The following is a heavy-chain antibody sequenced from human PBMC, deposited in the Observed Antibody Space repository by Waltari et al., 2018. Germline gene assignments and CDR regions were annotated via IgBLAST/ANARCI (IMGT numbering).Heavy chain of an antibody. Sequence: QVQLQQWGAGLLKPSETLSLTCAVYGGSFSGYYWSWIRPPPGRGLEWIGEINHSGSTNYNPSLKSRVTISVDTSKNQFALKLSSVTAADTAVYYCARGGPVRIFDYWGQGTLVTVSS. CDR1: GGSFSGYY. D-gene: IGHD3-10*01. V-gene: IGHV4-34*01. J-gene: IGHJ4*02. CDR3: ARGGPVRIFDY. CDR2: INHSGST.